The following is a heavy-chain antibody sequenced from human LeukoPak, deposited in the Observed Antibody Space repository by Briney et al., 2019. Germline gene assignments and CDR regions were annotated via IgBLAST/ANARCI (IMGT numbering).Heavy chain of an antibody. CDR2: ISAYNGNT. D-gene: IGHD5-18*01. CDR1: GYTFTRYG. CDR3: ARVDTAMYYFDY. Sequence: GASVKLSCKASGYTFTRYGISWVRQAPVQGLEWMGWISAYNGNTNYAQKLQGRVTMTTDTSTSTAYMELRSLRSDDTAVYYCARVDTAMYYFDYWGQGTLVTVSS. V-gene: IGHV1-18*01. J-gene: IGHJ4*02.